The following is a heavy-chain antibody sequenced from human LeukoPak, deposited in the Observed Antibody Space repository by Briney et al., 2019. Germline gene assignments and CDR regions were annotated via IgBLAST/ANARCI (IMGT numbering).Heavy chain of an antibody. CDR2: IKTKTDGGTT. CDR3: IIGGAAFGY. CDR1: GFTFTNAG. J-gene: IGHJ4*02. Sequence: GGSLRLSCVASGFTFTNAGMNWVRQAPGKGLEWVARIKTKTDGGTTYYAAPVRGRFTISRDDSKNTLYLQMNSLRTEDTAVYYCIIGGAAFGYWGQGTLVSVSS. D-gene: IGHD1-26*01. V-gene: IGHV3-15*01.